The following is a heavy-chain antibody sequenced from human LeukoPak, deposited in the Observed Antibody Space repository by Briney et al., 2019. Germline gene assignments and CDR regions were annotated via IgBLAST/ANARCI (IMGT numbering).Heavy chain of an antibody. CDR1: GYTFTSYG. D-gene: IGHD3-10*01. CDR3: ARDAYYGSGNYFDY. J-gene: IGHJ4*02. CDR2: ISVYNGNT. V-gene: IGHV1-18*01. Sequence: ASVKVSCKASGYTFTSYGISWVRQAPGQGLEWMGWISVYNGNTNYAQKLQGRVTMTTDTSTSSAYMELRSLRSDDTAVYYCARDAYYGSGNYFDYWGQGTLVTVSS.